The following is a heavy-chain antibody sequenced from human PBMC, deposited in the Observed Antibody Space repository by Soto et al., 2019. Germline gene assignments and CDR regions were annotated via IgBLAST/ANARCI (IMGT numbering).Heavy chain of an antibody. CDR1: GFTFSSYS. Sequence: VQLVESGGGVVQPGRSLRLSCAASGFTFSSYSMNWVRQAPGKGLEWVSSISSSSSYIYYADSVKGRFTISRDNAKNSLYLQMNSLRAEDTAVYYCARAPGTTRIDYWGQGTLVTVSS. V-gene: IGHV3-21*01. CDR3: ARAPGTTRIDY. CDR2: ISSSSSYI. J-gene: IGHJ4*02. D-gene: IGHD1-1*01.